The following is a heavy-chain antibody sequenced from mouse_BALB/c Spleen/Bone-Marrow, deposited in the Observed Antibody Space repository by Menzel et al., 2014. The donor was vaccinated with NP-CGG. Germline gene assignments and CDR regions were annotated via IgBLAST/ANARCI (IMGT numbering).Heavy chain of an antibody. CDR2: INPSNGRT. CDR3: ARRYYGSSYLLDY. V-gene: IGHV1S81*02. J-gene: IGHJ2*01. D-gene: IGHD1-1*01. Sequence: QVQLQQSGAELVKPGASVKLSCKASGYTFTSYWMHWVKQRPGQGLDWTGEINPSNGRTNYNEKFRSKATLTVDKSSSTAYMQLSSLTSEDSAVYYCARRYYGSSYLLDYWGQGTTLTVSS. CDR1: GYTFTSYW.